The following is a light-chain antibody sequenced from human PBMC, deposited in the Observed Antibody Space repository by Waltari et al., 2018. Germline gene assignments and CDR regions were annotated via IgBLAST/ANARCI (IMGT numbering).Light chain of an antibody. CDR3: QSYDSSLSCYV. J-gene: IGLJ1*01. Sequence: QSVLTQPPSVSGAPGQRVTISCTGSSSNIGAGYDVHWYQKLPGTAPKLLIYGNSTWPCVVPARFAGSKSGTSASLATAGLQAEDEADYYCQSYDSSLSCYVFGTGTKVTVL. CDR1: SSNIGAGYD. CDR2: GNS. V-gene: IGLV1-40*01.